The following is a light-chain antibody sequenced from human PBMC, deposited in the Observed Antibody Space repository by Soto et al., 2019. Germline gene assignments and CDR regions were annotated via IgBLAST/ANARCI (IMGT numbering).Light chain of an antibody. Sequence: EIVMTQSPATLSVSPGERATLSCRASQSVSNKLAWYQQKPGQAPRLLIYGASTRATGIPARFSGSGSGTEFTLTISSLQSEDFALYYCQQYNSWPLTFGGGTKVDIK. CDR2: GAS. CDR1: QSVSNK. J-gene: IGKJ4*01. CDR3: QQYNSWPLT. V-gene: IGKV3D-15*01.